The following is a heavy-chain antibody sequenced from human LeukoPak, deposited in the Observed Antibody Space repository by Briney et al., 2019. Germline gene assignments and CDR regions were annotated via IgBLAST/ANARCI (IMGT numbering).Heavy chain of an antibody. Sequence: PGGSLRLSCAASGFTFSASWMTWVRQAPGKGLEWVANIKQDGTEQYTADSLKGRFTISRDNAKRLLFLQMNSLRVEDTAVYYCARVGPPYYYYYMDVRGNGTTVTVSS. J-gene: IGHJ6*03. CDR2: IKQDGTEQ. CDR1: GFTFSASW. CDR3: ARVGPPYYYYYMDV. V-gene: IGHV3-7*01.